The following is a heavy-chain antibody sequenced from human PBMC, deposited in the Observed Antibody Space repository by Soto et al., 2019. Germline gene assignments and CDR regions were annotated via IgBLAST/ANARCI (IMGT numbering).Heavy chain of an antibody. Sequence: QVQLVESGGGVVQPGRSLRLSCAASGFTFSSYAMHWVRQAPGKGLEWVAVISYDGSNKYYADSVKGRFTISRDNSKNTLYLQMNSLRAEDTAVYYCARAKGYCSSTSCYPYYYYYGMDVWGQGTTVTVSS. CDR1: GFTFSSYA. V-gene: IGHV3-30-3*01. CDR3: ARAKGYCSSTSCYPYYYYYGMDV. J-gene: IGHJ6*02. CDR2: ISYDGSNK. D-gene: IGHD2-2*01.